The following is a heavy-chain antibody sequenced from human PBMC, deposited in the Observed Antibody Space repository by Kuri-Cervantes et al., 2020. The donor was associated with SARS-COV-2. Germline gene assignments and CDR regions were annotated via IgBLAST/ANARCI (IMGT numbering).Heavy chain of an antibody. V-gene: IGHV3-30-3*01. CDR1: GFTFSTYT. CDR2: TTDDGTNK. Sequence: GGSLRLSCAASGFTFSTYTMHWVRQAPGEGLEWVAVTTDDGTNKYYADSVKGRFTISRDNSKNTLYLQMNSLRTEDTAVYYCARGFELLRDFDLWGRGTLVTVSS. J-gene: IGHJ2*01. CDR3: ARGFELLRDFDL. D-gene: IGHD1-7*01.